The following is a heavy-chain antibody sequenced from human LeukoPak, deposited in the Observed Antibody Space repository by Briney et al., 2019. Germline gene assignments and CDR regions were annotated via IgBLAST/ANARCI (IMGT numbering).Heavy chain of an antibody. CDR3: ARAQKKYYYDSSGYHSRDYFDY. J-gene: IGHJ4*02. D-gene: IGHD3-22*01. CDR1: GGSISSSSYY. Sequence: SETLSLTCTVSGGSISSSSYYWGWIRQPPGKGLEWVGTIYYIGSTYYNPSLKSRVTISVDTSKNQFSLKLSSVTAADTAVYYCARAQKKYYYDSSGYHSRDYFDYWGQGTLVTVSS. CDR2: IYYIGST. V-gene: IGHV4-39*07.